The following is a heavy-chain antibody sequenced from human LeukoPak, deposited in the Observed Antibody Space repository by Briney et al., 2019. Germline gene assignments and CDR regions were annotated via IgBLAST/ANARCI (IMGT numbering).Heavy chain of an antibody. V-gene: IGHV3-30-3*01. Sequence: GGSLRLSCVASGFSFSSYSIHWVRRVPGKGLEWVAVMSVNGVNKYYADSVRGRFTVSRDISKNTQFLQMNSLRAEDTAVYYCARGSTYYDSSGQVPFDYWGQGTLVTVSS. CDR1: GFSFSSYS. CDR2: MSVNGVNK. CDR3: ARGSTYYDSSGQVPFDY. J-gene: IGHJ4*02. D-gene: IGHD3-22*01.